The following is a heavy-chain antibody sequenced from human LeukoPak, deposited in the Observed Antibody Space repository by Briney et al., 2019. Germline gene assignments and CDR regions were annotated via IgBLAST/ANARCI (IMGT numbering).Heavy chain of an antibody. CDR2: ISGSGSAI. D-gene: IGHD3-3*01. CDR3: ASRVVDY. V-gene: IGHV3-11*01. Sequence: PGGSLRLSCAASGFTISDYYMSWVRQAPGKGLEWISYISGSGSAIFYTDSVKGRFTISRDNAKNSVYLQMNSLRAEDTAVYYCASRVVDYWGQGTLVTVSS. J-gene: IGHJ4*02. CDR1: GFTISDYY.